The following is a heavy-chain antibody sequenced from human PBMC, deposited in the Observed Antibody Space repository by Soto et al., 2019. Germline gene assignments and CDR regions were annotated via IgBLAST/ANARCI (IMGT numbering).Heavy chain of an antibody. V-gene: IGHV2-5*02. D-gene: IGHD7-27*01. CDR3: AHTSTGDYGMDV. J-gene: IGHJ6*02. CDR2: IYWDDDN. CDR1: GFSLSTSGVG. Sequence: SGPTLVNPTQTLTLTCTFSGFSLSTSGVGVGWIRQPPGKALEWLALIYWDDDNRYSPSLKSRLTITKDTSKNHVVLTMTNMDPVDTATYYCAHTSTGDYGMDVWGQGTTVTVSS.